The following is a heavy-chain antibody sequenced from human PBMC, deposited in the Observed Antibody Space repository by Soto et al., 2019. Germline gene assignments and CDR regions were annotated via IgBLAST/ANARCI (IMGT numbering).Heavy chain of an antibody. CDR1: GFTFSNFG. V-gene: IGHV3-30*18. CDR3: AKDVTHNGYYGSPPIYAMDG. J-gene: IGHJ6*02. CDR2: LAYEGSNK. D-gene: IGHD1-7*01. Sequence: GWSLGLSCAAAGFTFSNFGMHWVRQAPGKGLEWVAALAYEGSNKYYADSVKGRFTISRDNSNNTLYLQMNSVRVEDTAVYYCAKDVTHNGYYGSPPIYAMDGWGQGTTVTVS.